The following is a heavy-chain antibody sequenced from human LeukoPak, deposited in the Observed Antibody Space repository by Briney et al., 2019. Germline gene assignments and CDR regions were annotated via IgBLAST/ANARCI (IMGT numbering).Heavy chain of an antibody. Sequence: GGSLRLSCAASGFTFSSSAMSWVRQAPGKGLEWVSNISGSGSGGSTYYADSVKGRFTISRDNSKNTLYLQMNSLRAEDTAVYYCARERIWGGDRALDYWGQGTLVTVSS. CDR2: ISGSGSGGST. CDR1: GFTFSSSA. D-gene: IGHD2-21*02. CDR3: ARERIWGGDRALDY. J-gene: IGHJ4*02. V-gene: IGHV3-23*01.